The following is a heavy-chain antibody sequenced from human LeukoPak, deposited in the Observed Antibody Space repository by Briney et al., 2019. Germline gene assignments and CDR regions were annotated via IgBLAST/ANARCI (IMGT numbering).Heavy chain of an antibody. J-gene: IGHJ4*02. CDR3: ARHQSQGDRTQEFDF. V-gene: IGHV3-21*06. CDR1: GFTFSSYS. CDR2: ISTDSDFI. D-gene: IGHD2-21*02. Sequence: GGSLRLSCRASGFTFSSYSINWVRQAPGKGLEWVSSISTDSDFIHYADSLKGRFTISRDNAKNSVYLQMDSLRAEDTAVYYCARHQSQGDRTQEFDFWGQGTLVTVSS.